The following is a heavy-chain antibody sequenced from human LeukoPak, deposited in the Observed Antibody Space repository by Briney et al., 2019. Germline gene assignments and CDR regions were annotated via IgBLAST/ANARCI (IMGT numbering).Heavy chain of an antibody. V-gene: IGHV3-64*01. Sequence: GSLRLSCAASGFPFSSYAMHWVRQAPGKGLEYVSAISSNGGSTYYANSVKGRFTISRDNSKNTLYLQMGSLRAEDMAGYYCSRTYGSGSYLPSDCCANGDQGT. CDR2: ISSNGGST. J-gene: IGHJ4*02. CDR3: SRTYGSGSYLPSDCCAN. CDR1: GFPFSSYA. D-gene: IGHD3-10*01.